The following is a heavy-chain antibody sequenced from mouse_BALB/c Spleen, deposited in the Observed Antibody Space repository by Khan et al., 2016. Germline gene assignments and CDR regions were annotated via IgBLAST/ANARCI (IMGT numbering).Heavy chain of an antibody. CDR3: ARDDQDYDAWFAS. V-gene: IGHV2-9*02. D-gene: IGHD2-4*01. CDR2: IWPGGST. J-gene: IGHJ3*01. Sequence: VQLQESGPGLVAPSQSLSITCTVSGFSLTNSGVHWIRQPPGKGLEWLGVIWPGGSTDYNSALMSRLSITKDNSQNQVFLKMISLQTDDTAMYXSARDDQDYDAWFASWGQGTLVIVSA. CDR1: GFSLTNSG.